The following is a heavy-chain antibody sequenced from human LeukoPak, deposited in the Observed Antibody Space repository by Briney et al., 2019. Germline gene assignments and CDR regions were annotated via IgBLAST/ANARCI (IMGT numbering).Heavy chain of an antibody. Sequence: PSETLSLTCAVSGYSISSGYYWGWIRQPPGKGLEWIGSIYHSGSTYYNPSLKSRVTISVDTSKNQFSLKLSSVTAADTAVYHCARDIPYYYDSSGYFDYWGQGTLVTVSS. CDR2: IYHSGST. CDR3: ARDIPYYYDSSGYFDY. J-gene: IGHJ4*02. V-gene: IGHV4-38-2*02. D-gene: IGHD3-22*01. CDR1: GYSISSGYY.